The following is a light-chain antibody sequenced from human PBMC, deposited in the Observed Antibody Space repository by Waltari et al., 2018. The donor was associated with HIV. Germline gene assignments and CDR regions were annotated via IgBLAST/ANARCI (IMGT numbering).Light chain of an antibody. CDR2: RNN. CDR1: SSNIGAGSD. Sequence: QSVLTQPPSVSGAPGQRVSIPCPGSSSNIGAGSDVHWYQQLPGTAPKLLIYRNNNRPSGVPDRFSGSKSGTSASLAITGLQPEDEADYYCQSYDNSLSGLVFGGGTKLTVL. J-gene: IGLJ3*02. V-gene: IGLV1-40*01. CDR3: QSYDNSLSGLV.